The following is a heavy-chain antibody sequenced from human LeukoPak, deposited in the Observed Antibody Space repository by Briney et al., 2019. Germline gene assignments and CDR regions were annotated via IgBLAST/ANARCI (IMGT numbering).Heavy chain of an antibody. CDR2: INHSGST. V-gene: IGHV4-34*01. Sequence: SETLSLTCAVYGGSFSGYYWSWIRQPPGKGLEWIGEINHSGSTNYNPSLKSRVTISVDTSKNQFSLKLSSVTAADTAVYYCARIRLRCSGTTCPQFDYWGQGTLVTVSS. CDR3: ARIRLRCSGTTCPQFDY. CDR1: GGSFSGYY. D-gene: IGHD2-2*01. J-gene: IGHJ4*02.